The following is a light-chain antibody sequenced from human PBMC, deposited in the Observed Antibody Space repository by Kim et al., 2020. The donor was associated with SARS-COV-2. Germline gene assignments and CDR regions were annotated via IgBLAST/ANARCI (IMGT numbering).Light chain of an antibody. CDR1: QSVSNY. J-gene: IGKJ4*01. CDR2: DAS. V-gene: IGKV3-11*01. Sequence: SLSPGKRAALSGRARQSVSNYLAWYQHKPGQAPRLLISDASNRATGIPARFSGSGSGTDFTLTISSLEPEDFAVYYCQQRGNWPLTFGGGTKVEIK. CDR3: QQRGNWPLT.